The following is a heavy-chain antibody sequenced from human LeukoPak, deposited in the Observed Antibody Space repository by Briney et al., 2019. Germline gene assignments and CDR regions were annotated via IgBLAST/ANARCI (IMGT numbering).Heavy chain of an antibody. CDR3: AREVIVGASTDAFDL. Sequence: GGSLRLSCAASEFTFSSYWMHWVRQAPGKGLVWVSRIGSDGTRTTYADSVKGRFTISRDNAKNTFYLQINRLRAEDTAVYYCAREVIVGASTDAFDLWGQGTMVTVSS. J-gene: IGHJ3*01. CDR1: EFTFSSYW. V-gene: IGHV3-74*01. D-gene: IGHD1-26*01. CDR2: IGSDGTRT.